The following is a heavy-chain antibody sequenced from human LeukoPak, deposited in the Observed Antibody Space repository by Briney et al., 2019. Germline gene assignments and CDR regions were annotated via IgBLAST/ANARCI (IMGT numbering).Heavy chain of an antibody. CDR1: GFSFSSYW. CDR3: ARGGGYSGYDLDAFDI. D-gene: IGHD5-12*01. V-gene: IGHV3-74*03. CDR2: ISSDGSST. J-gene: IGHJ3*02. Sequence: GGSLRLSCAASGFSFSSYWMHWVRQAPGKGLVWVSRISSDGSSTTYADSVKGRFTISRDNAKNTVYLQMNSLRAEDTAVYYCARGGGYSGYDLDAFDIWGQGTMVTVSS.